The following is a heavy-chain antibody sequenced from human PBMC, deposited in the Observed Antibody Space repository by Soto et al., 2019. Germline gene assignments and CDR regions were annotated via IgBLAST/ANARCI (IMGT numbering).Heavy chain of an antibody. CDR1: GFSFSSFA. Sequence: PGGSLRLSCEASGFSFSSFAMNWVRQAPGRGLEWVSYISDDGASIYYADSLKGRFTISRDNAKNSLSLQMNNLRAEDTAVYYCARKNSVQAWLHHFDHWGLGTLVTVSS. CDR2: ISDDGASI. D-gene: IGHD5-18*01. CDR3: ARKNSVQAWLHHFDH. J-gene: IGHJ4*02. V-gene: IGHV3-48*03.